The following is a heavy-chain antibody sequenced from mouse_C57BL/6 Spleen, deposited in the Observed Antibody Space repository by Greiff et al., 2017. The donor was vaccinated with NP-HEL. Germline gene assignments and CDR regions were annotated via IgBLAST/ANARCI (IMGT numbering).Heavy chain of an antibody. CDR2: IYPGDGDT. CDR3: ARLSESGSSY. D-gene: IGHD1-1*01. CDR1: GYAFSSSW. J-gene: IGHJ2*01. V-gene: IGHV1-82*01. Sequence: VQLQQSGPELVKPGASVKISCKASGYAFSSSWMNWVKQRPGTGLEWIGRIYPGDGDTNYNGKFKGKATLTADKSSSTAYMQLSSLTSEDSAVYFCARLSESGSSYWGQCTTLTVAS.